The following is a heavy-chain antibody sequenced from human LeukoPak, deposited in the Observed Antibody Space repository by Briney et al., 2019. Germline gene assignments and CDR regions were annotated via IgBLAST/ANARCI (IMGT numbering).Heavy chain of an antibody. V-gene: IGHV4-34*01. Sequence: SETLSLTCAVYGGSFSGYYWSWIRQPPGKGLEWIGEINRSGSTNYNPSLKSRVTISVDTSKNQFSLKLSSVTAADTAVYYCARGIVGATFHYWGQGTLVTVSS. CDR3: ARGIVGATFHY. D-gene: IGHD1-26*01. CDR1: GGSFSGYY. CDR2: INRSGST. J-gene: IGHJ4*02.